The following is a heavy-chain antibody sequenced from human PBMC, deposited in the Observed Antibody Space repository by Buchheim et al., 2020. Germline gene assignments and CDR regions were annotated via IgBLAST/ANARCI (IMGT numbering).Heavy chain of an antibody. J-gene: IGHJ5*02. CDR2: IYPRDSDT. Sequence: EVKLVQSGAEVRKPGESLKISCEASGYSFSDYWIAWVRQMPGKGLEWMGVIYPRDSDTRYSPSFQGQVTISVDRSISTAYVHWSSLKASDTAMYYCARQEFFSLSLTPGHRFDPWGQGTL. V-gene: IGHV5-51*01. D-gene: IGHD4-23*01. CDR1: GYSFSDYW. CDR3: ARQEFFSLSLTPGHRFDP.